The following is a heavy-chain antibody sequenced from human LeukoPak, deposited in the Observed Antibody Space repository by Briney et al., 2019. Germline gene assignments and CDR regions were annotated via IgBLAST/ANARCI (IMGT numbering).Heavy chain of an antibody. CDR2: IYYSGST. CDR1: GGSISSYY. J-gene: IGHJ4*02. D-gene: IGHD3-22*01. CDR3: GRALDYYDSSIGPFIDS. V-gene: IGHV4-59*01. Sequence: SETLSLTCTVSGGSISSYYWSWIRQPPGKGLEWIGYIYYSGSTNYNPSLKSRVTISVDTSKNQFSLKLSSVTAADTAVYYCGRALDYYDSSIGPFIDSWGQGTLVTLSP.